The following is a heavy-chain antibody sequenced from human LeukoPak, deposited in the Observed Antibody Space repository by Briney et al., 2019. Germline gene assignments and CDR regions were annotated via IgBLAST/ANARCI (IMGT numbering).Heavy chain of an antibody. J-gene: IGHJ5*02. Sequence: PGGSLRLSCAASGFTFDYFAMSCVRQTPGKGLEWIAYISRISTAIQYADSVKGRFTISRDNGENSLFLRMNSLRVEDTALYYCARDGYNWADLWGQGTLVTVSS. V-gene: IGHV3-48*01. CDR2: ISRISTAI. CDR1: GFTFDYFA. CDR3: ARDGYNWADL. D-gene: IGHD5-24*01.